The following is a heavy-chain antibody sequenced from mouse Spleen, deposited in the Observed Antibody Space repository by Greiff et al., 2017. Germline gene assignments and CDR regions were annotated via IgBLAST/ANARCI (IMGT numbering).Heavy chain of an antibody. V-gene: IGHV5-12*02. CDR3: ARHYYGSSPYYAMDY. D-gene: IGHD1-1*01. CDR1: GFTFSDYY. J-gene: IGHJ4*01. CDR2: ISNGGGST. Sequence: EVQLVESGGGLVQPGGSLKLSCATSGFTFSDYYMYWVRQTPEKRLEWVAYISNGGGSTYYPDTVKGRFTISRDNAKNTLYLQMSRLKSEDTAMYYCARHYYGSSPYYAMDYWGQGTSVTVSS.